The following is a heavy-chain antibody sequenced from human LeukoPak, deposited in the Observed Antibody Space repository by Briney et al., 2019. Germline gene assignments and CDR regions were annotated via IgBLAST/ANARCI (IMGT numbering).Heavy chain of an antibody. V-gene: IGHV1-18*01. CDR3: ARDPLDGSDILTAVDY. J-gene: IGHJ4*02. CDR1: GGSFSTYT. CDR2: ISAYNGNT. Sequence: ASVKVSCKSSGGSFSTYTFGWVRQAPGQGLEWMGWISAYNGNTNYAQKLQGRVTMTTDTSTSTAYMELRSLRSDDTAVYYCARDPLDGSDILTAVDYWGQGTLVTVSS. D-gene: IGHD3-9*01.